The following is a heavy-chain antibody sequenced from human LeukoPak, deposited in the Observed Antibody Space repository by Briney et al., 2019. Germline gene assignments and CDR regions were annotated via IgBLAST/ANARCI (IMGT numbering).Heavy chain of an antibody. J-gene: IGHJ4*02. CDR3: ARDLLLGYYDSSGADLCY. D-gene: IGHD3-22*01. CDR1: GYTFTGYY. CDR2: INPNSGGT. V-gene: IGHV1-2*02. Sequence: ASVKVSCKASGYTFTGYYMHWVRQAPGQGLEWMGWINPNSGGTNYAQKFQGRVTMTSHTSISTAYMELSRLRSDDTAVYYCARDLLLGYYDSSGADLCYWGQGTLGTLSS.